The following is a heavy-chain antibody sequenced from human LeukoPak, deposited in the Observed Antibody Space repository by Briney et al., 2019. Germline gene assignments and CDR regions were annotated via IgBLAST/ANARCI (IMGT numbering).Heavy chain of an antibody. D-gene: IGHD3-10*01. CDR3: ARVGDVTMVRGVIILNWFDP. CDR2: IYYSGST. J-gene: IGHJ5*02. V-gene: IGHV4-59*01. CDR1: GGSISSYY. Sequence: SETLSLTCTVSGGSISSYYWSWIRQPPGKELEWIGYIYYSGSTNYNPSLKSRVTISVDTSKNQFSLKLSSVTAADTAVYYCARVGDVTMVRGVIILNWFDPWGQGTLVTVSS.